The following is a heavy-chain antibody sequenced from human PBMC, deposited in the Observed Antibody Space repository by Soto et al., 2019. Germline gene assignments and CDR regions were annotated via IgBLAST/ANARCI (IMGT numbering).Heavy chain of an antibody. V-gene: IGHV1-69*02. J-gene: IGHJ4*02. CDR3: ARVPHCSGTSCFFDY. D-gene: IGHD2-2*01. Sequence: ASVKVSCKASGGTFSSYTISWVRQAPGQGLEWMGRIIPILGIANYAQKFQGRVTITADKSTSTAYMELSSLRSEDTAVYYCARVPHCSGTSCFFDYWGQGTLVTVSS. CDR1: GGTFSSYT. CDR2: IIPILGIA.